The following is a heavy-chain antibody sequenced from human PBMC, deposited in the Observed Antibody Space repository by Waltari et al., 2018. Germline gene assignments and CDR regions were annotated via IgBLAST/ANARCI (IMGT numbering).Heavy chain of an antibody. V-gene: IGHV4-39*01. D-gene: IGHD5-18*01. CDR1: GGSISSSSYY. J-gene: IGHJ5*02. CDR2: IYYSGST. Sequence: QLQLQESGPGLVKPSETLSLTCTVSGGSISSSSYYWGWIRQPPGKVLEWIGSIYYSGSTYYNPSFKSRFTISVDTSKNQFSLKLSSVTAADTAVYYCARLSQYSSNWFDPWGQGTLVTVSS. CDR3: ARLSQYSSNWFDP.